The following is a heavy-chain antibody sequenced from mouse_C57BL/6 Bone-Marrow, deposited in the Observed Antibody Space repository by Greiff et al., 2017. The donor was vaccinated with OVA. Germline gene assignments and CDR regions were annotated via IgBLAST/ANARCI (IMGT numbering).Heavy chain of an antibody. CDR2: IDPSDSYN. V-gene: IGHV1-50*01. D-gene: IGHD2-3*01. CDR3: ARGWLLQAMDY. J-gene: IGHJ4*01. CDR1: GYTFTSYW. Sequence: QVQLKQSGAELVKPGASVKLSCKASGYTFTSYWMQWVKQRPGQGLEWIGEIDPSDSYNNYNQKFKGKATLTVDTSSSTAYMQLSSLTSEDSAVYYCARGWLLQAMDYWGQGTSVTVSS.